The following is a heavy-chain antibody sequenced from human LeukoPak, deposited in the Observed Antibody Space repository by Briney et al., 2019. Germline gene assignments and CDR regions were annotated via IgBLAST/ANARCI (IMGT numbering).Heavy chain of an antibody. Sequence: GGSLRLSCAVSGFTFSSYVMSWVRQAPGKGLEWVSGISGSGGSTYYADSVKGRFTISRDNSKNTLYLQMNSLRAEDTAVYYCAKAIYGSGTYLFDYWGQGTLVTVSS. CDR1: GFTFSSYV. D-gene: IGHD3-10*01. CDR2: ISGSGGST. J-gene: IGHJ4*02. V-gene: IGHV3-23*01. CDR3: AKAIYGSGTYLFDY.